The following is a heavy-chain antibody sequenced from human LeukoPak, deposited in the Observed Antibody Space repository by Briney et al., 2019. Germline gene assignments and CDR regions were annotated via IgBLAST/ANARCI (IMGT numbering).Heavy chain of an antibody. CDR2: INHSGST. Sequence: SETLSLTCAVYGGSFSGYYWSWIRQPPGKGLEWIGEINHSGSTNYNPSLKSRVTISVDTSKNQFSLKLSSVTAADTAVYFCARDRANSPYYFDCWGQGTLVTVSS. V-gene: IGHV4-34*01. CDR3: ARDRANSPYYFDC. D-gene: IGHD4/OR15-4a*01. CDR1: GGSFSGYY. J-gene: IGHJ4*02.